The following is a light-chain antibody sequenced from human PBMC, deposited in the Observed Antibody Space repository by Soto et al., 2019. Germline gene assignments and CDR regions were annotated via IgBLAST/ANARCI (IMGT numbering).Light chain of an antibody. CDR2: AAS. CDR1: RGIYTH. J-gene: IGKJ1*01. V-gene: IGKV1-27*01. CDR3: QTYDKAPWT. Sequence: DIQMTQSPSSLSASVGDRVTITCRASRGIYTHLAWYQQKPGNAPKLLIYAASTLQSGVPSRSSASGSGTDFILTISALQSEDVGTYFCQTYDKAPWTFGPGTRV.